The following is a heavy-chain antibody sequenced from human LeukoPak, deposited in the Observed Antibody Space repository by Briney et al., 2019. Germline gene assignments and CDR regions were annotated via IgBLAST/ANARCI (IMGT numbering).Heavy chain of an antibody. V-gene: IGHV4-59*01. Sequence: NASETLSLTCTVSGGSISSYYWSWIRQPPGKGLEWIGYIYNSGSTNYNPSLKSRVTISVDTSKNQFSLKLTSVTAADTAVHYCARGPMGALYSSSDAFDFWGQGIMVTVSS. CDR1: GGSISSYY. J-gene: IGHJ3*01. D-gene: IGHD6-6*01. CDR2: IYNSGST. CDR3: ARGPMGALYSSSDAFDF.